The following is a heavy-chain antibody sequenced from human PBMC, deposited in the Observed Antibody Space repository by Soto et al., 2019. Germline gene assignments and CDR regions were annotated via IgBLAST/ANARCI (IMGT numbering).Heavy chain of an antibody. Sequence: QVQLVQSGAEVKKPGASVKVYCKASGYTFTSYGISWVRQAPGQGLEWMGWIRAYNGNTNYAQKLQGRVTMTTNTSKSTAYLELRSLRSDDTAVYYCAREYYCGSGPWYWGQGTLGTVSS. CDR2: IRAYNGNT. CDR1: GYTFTSYG. CDR3: AREYYCGSGPWY. V-gene: IGHV1-18*01. D-gene: IGHD3-10*01. J-gene: IGHJ4*02.